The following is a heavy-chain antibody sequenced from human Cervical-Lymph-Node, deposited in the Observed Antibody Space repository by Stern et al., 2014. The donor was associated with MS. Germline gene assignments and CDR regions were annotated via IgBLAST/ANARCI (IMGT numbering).Heavy chain of an antibody. Sequence: VQLVQSGAEVKKPGASVKVSCKASGYTFTSYGISWVRQAPGQGLEWRGCISACNCNTNYAQKLQCRVIMTTDTSTSTAYMELRSLRSDDTAVYYCARGLLGSENAFDIWGQGTMVTVSS. D-gene: IGHD2-15*01. CDR3: ARGLLGSENAFDI. J-gene: IGHJ3*02. CDR1: GYTFTSYG. V-gene: IGHV1-18*01. CDR2: ISACNCNT.